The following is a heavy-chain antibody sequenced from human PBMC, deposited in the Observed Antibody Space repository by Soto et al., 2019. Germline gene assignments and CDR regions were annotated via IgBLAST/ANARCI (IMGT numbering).Heavy chain of an antibody. V-gene: IGHV4-39*01. Sequence: PSETLSLTCTVSGGSISSSSYYWGWIRQPPGKGLDWIGSIYYSGSTYYNPSLKSRVTISVDTSKNQFSLKLSSVTAADTAVYYCARQYYDILTGYYDHPDAFDIWGQGTMVTVSS. D-gene: IGHD3-9*01. CDR1: GGSISSSSYY. J-gene: IGHJ3*02. CDR2: IYYSGST. CDR3: ARQYYDILTGYYDHPDAFDI.